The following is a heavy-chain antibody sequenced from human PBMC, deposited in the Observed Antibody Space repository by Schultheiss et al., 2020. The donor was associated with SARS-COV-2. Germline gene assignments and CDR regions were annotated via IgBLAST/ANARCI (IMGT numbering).Heavy chain of an antibody. Sequence: GESLKISCKGSGFTFNNYWIGWVRQMPGKGLEWMGIIYPGDSDTRYSPSFQGQVTISADKSISTAYLQWSSLKASDTAMYYCARLANRDGYNFNYWGQGTLVTVSS. CDR2: IYPGDSDT. J-gene: IGHJ4*02. V-gene: IGHV5-51*01. CDR3: ARLANRDGYNFNY. D-gene: IGHD5-24*01. CDR1: GFTFNNYW.